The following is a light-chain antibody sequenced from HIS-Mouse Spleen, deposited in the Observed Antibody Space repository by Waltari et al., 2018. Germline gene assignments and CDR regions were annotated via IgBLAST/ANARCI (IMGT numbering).Light chain of an antibody. CDR2: EVS. CDR3: SSYTSSSTPYV. V-gene: IGLV2-14*01. J-gene: IGLJ1*01. CDR1: SSDVGGYND. Sequence: QSALTQPASVSGSPGQSITISCTGTSSDVGGYNDVPWYQQHPGKAHKLMIYEVSNRPSGVSNRFSGSKSGNTASLTISGLQAEDEADYYCSSYTSSSTPYVFGTGTKVTVL.